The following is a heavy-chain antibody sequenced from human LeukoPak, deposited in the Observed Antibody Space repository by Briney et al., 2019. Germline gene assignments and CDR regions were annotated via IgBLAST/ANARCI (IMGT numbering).Heavy chain of an antibody. CDR3: ARGGNRFGGFYFDY. Sequence: SLTLSLTCTVSADSISSGGHYWSWIRQHPGKGLESIGFMRHSGSTSHNPSLKGRVAISVDASKNQFSLRLSSVTAADTAVYYCARGGNRFGGFYFDYWGQGSLVTVSS. J-gene: IGHJ4*02. CDR1: ADSISSGGHY. D-gene: IGHD3-10*01. CDR2: MRHSGST. V-gene: IGHV4-31*03.